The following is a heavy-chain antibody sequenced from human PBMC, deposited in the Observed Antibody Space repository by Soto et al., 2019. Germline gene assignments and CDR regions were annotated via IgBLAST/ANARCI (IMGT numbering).Heavy chain of an antibody. D-gene: IGHD3-9*01. CDR3: ARVRLVITGGTYYYYGMDV. Sequence: SETLSLTCTVSVGSISSGDYYWIWIRHPPGKGLEWIGYIYYSGSTYYNPSLKSRVTISVDTSKNQFSLKLSSVTAADTAVYYCARVRLVITGGTYYYYGMDVWGQGTTVTVSS. CDR2: IYYSGST. CDR1: VGSISSGDYY. V-gene: IGHV4-30-4*01. J-gene: IGHJ6*02.